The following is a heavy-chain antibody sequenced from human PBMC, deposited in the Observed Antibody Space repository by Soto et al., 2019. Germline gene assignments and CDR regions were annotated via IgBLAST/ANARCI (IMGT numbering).Heavy chain of an antibody. CDR2: SYYSGAS. D-gene: IGHD5-12*01. Sequence: QVQLQESGPGLVKASQTLSLTCTLSGASVSSAEHYWSWIRQPPGKGLEWIGYSYYSGASYYNASLQRSADISVVTSQNQFSLRLTYVTAADTAVDYCARRSCYDAAGASDKWGPGILVSVSS. V-gene: IGHV4-30-4*01. J-gene: IGHJ4*02. CDR1: GASVSSAEHY. CDR3: ARRSCYDAAGASDK.